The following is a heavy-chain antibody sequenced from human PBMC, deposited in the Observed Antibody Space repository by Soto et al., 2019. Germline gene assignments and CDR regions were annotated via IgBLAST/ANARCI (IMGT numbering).Heavy chain of an antibody. CDR2: INPNSGGT. CDR1: GYTFTGYY. J-gene: IGHJ6*02. CDR3: ARIEIVLMVYATGNGMDV. D-gene: IGHD2-8*01. Sequence: ASVKVSCKASGYTFTGYYMHWVRQAPGQGLEWMGWINPNSGGTNYAQKFQGRVTMTRDTSISTAYMELSRLRSDDTAVYYCARIEIVLMVYATGNGMDVWGQGTTVTVSS. V-gene: IGHV1-2*02.